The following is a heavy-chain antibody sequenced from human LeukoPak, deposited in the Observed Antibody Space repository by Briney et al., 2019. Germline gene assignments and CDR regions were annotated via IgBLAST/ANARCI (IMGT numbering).Heavy chain of an antibody. CDR2: ISGSGSGGST. Sequence: GGSLRLSCAASGFTFSSSAMSWVRQAPGKGLEWVSNISGSGSGGSTYYADSVKGRFTISRYNSKNTLYLQMNSLRAEDTAVYYCAKSGYNRFDYWGQGTLVTVSS. D-gene: IGHD5-24*01. V-gene: IGHV3-23*01. J-gene: IGHJ4*02. CDR3: AKSGYNRFDY. CDR1: GFTFSSSA.